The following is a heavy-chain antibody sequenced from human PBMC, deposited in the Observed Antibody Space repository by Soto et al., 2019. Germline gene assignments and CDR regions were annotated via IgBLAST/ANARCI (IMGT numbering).Heavy chain of an antibody. CDR1: GGTFSSYA. Sequence: QVQLVQSGAEVKKPGSSVKVSCKASGGTFSSYAISWVRQAPGQGLEWMGGIIPIFGTANYAQKFQGRVTITADESTSPAYMELSSLRSEETAVYYCASPEYSSSRYYYYGMDVWGQGTTVTVSS. CDR2: IIPIFGTA. J-gene: IGHJ6*02. V-gene: IGHV1-69*01. CDR3: ASPEYSSSRYYYYGMDV. D-gene: IGHD6-6*01.